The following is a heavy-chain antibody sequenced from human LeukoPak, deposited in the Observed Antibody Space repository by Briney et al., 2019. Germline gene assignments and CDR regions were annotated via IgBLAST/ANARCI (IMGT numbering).Heavy chain of an antibody. CDR1: GYTFTSYG. D-gene: IGHD2-2*02. Sequence: GASAKVSCKASGYTFTSYGISWVRQAPGQGLEWMGWISAYNGNTNYAQKLQGRVTMTTDTSTSTAYMELRRLRSDDTAVYYCARGGGYCSSTSCYTGLIRGWFDPWGQGTLVTVSS. J-gene: IGHJ5*02. V-gene: IGHV1-18*01. CDR2: ISAYNGNT. CDR3: ARGGGYCSSTSCYTGLIRGWFDP.